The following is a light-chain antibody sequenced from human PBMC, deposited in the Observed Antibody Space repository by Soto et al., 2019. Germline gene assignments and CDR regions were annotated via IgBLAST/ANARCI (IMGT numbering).Light chain of an antibody. CDR2: DAT. Sequence: EIVLTQSPVIVSLSPGERATLSCRASQTVDNFLAGYQLKPGKAPRLLIYDATKRASGIPVRFSGSGSGTEFTLTISSLQSEDFAVYYCQQYNNWPPTFGQGTKVDIK. CDR3: QQYNNWPPT. J-gene: IGKJ1*01. V-gene: IGKV3D-15*01. CDR1: QTVDNF.